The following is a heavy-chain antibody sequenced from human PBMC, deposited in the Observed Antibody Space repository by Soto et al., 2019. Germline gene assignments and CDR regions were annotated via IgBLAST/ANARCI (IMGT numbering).Heavy chain of an antibody. CDR2: IIPIFGTA. CDR1: GGTFSSYA. J-gene: IGHJ6*02. Sequence: QVQLVQSGAEVKKPGSSVKVSCKASGGTFSSYAISWVRQAPGQGLEWMGGIIPIFGTADYAQKFQGRVTITADESTNTAYMELSSLRSEDTAVYYCASHSGSSPEGRYYYGMDVWGQGTTVTVSS. D-gene: IGHD1-26*01. V-gene: IGHV1-69*12. CDR3: ASHSGSSPEGRYYYGMDV.